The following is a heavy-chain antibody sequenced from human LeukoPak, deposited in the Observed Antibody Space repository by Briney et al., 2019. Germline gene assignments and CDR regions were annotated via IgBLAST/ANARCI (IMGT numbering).Heavy chain of an antibody. CDR1: GFTFSSYA. CDR3: AKDTSIGRYCTNGVCSPFDY. CDR2: ISDTGATT. V-gene: IGHV3-23*01. Sequence: PGGSLRLPRAGSGFTFSSYAMSWVRQAPGKGLEGVSAISDTGATTYDADSVKGRFTISRDNSRSTLYLQMNSLRAEDTALYYCAKDTSIGRYCTNGVCSPFDYWGRGTLVTVSS. J-gene: IGHJ4*02. D-gene: IGHD2-8*01.